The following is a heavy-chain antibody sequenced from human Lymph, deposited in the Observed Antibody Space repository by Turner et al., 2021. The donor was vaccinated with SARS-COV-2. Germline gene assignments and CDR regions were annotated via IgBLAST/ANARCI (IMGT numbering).Heavy chain of an antibody. CDR3: ATDLQPYNFYGMDV. D-gene: IGHD1-1*01. CDR2: ISSSRTYI. V-gene: IGHV3-21*01. Sequence: EVQLVESGGGLVKPGGSLRLSCAASGFTFSSYSMNWVRQAPGKGLEWVSSISSSRTYIYYADSVKGRFTISRDNAKNSLFLQMNSLRAEDTSVYYCATDLQPYNFYGMDVWGQGTTVTVSS. J-gene: IGHJ6*02. CDR1: GFTFSSYS.